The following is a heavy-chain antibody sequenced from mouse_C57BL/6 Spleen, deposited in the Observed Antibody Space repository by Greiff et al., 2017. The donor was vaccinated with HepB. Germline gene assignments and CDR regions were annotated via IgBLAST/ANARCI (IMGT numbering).Heavy chain of an antibody. Sequence: VQLQQSGAELVKPGASVKISCKASGYAFSSYWMNWVKQRPGKGLEWIGQIYPGDGDTNYNGKFKGKATLTADKSYSTAYMQLSSLTSEDSAVYFCAREGNYYGSSLYWYFDVWGTGTTVTVSS. J-gene: IGHJ1*03. CDR3: AREGNYYGSSLYWYFDV. CDR2: IYPGDGDT. D-gene: IGHD1-1*01. V-gene: IGHV1-80*01. CDR1: GYAFSSYW.